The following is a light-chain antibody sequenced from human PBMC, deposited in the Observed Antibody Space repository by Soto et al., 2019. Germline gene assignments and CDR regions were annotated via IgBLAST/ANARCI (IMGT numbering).Light chain of an antibody. Sequence: EIALTQSPGTLSLSPGERATLSCRASQSLSSSYLAWYQQKPGQAPRLLIYGASTRATGIPARFSGSGSGTDFTLTISRLEPEDFAVYYCQQCGSSSTFGQGTRLEI. V-gene: IGKV3-20*01. CDR2: GAS. CDR1: QSLSSSY. J-gene: IGKJ5*01. CDR3: QQCGSSST.